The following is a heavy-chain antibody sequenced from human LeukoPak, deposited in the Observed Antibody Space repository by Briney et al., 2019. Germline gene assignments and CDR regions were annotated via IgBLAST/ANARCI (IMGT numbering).Heavy chain of an antibody. D-gene: IGHD3-10*01. Sequence: TGGSLRLSCAASGFTFANHAMNWVRQAPGKGLEWVSLISGSGESTIYADSVKGRITISRDNSKNTLYLQMNSLRPEATAVYYCAKAIYASGSPYTSIDYWGQGTLVTVSS. CDR1: GFTFANHA. J-gene: IGHJ4*02. CDR3: AKAIYASGSPYTSIDY. CDR2: ISGSGEST. V-gene: IGHV3-23*01.